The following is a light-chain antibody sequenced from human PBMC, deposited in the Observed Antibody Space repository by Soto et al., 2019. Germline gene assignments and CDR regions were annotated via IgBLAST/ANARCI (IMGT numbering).Light chain of an antibody. Sequence: QSSLTPPASVSGSPGQSITISCSGTSSDVGAYNLVSWYQQFPGKAPKLMIFEVRQRPSGVSSRFSGSKSGSTASLTISGLQADDEADYYCCSFAGGRNVFGTGTKVTVL. J-gene: IGLJ1*01. V-gene: IGLV2-23*02. CDR1: SSDVGAYNL. CDR3: CSFAGGRNV. CDR2: EVR.